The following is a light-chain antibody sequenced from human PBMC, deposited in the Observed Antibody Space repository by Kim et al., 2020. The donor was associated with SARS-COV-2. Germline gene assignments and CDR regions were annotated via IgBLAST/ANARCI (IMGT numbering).Light chain of an antibody. Sequence: GPKVTISYSGSSSNIGKNYVSWYQQLPGTAPKLLIYDNNERPSGIPDRFSGSKSGTSATLGITGLQTGDEADYYCGAWDSSLDALVFGGGTQLTVL. J-gene: IGLJ2*01. V-gene: IGLV1-51*01. CDR1: SSNIGKNY. CDR2: DNN. CDR3: GAWDSSLDALV.